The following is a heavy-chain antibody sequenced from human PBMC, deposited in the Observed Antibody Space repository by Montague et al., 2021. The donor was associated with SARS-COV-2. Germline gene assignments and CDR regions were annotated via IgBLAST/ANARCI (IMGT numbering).Heavy chain of an antibody. J-gene: IGHJ2*01. D-gene: IGHD5-18*01. Sequence: TLSLTCSVSGGSINTGGYYWNWTRQSAGKGLEWIGRIYSSGSTNSRPSLKSRVTISLDTSKNQFSLWLSSVTAADTAVYYCARDPGYTSFTRWYFDLWGPGTLVTVSS. CDR2: IYSSGST. CDR1: GGSINTGGYY. CDR3: ARDPGYTSFTRWYFDL. V-gene: IGHV4-61*02.